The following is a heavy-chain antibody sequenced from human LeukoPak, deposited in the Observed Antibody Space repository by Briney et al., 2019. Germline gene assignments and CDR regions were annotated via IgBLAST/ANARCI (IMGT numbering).Heavy chain of an antibody. CDR2: IIPIFGTA. J-gene: IGHJ6*03. V-gene: IGHV1-69*05. CDR1: GGTFISYA. Sequence: GASVTVSCQASGGTFISYAISWVRQAPGQGLEWMGRIIPIFGTANYAQKFQGRVTITTDESTSTAYMELSSLRSEDTAVYYCASALYYDILTGYTGGYYYYMDVWGKGTTVTVSS. D-gene: IGHD3-9*01. CDR3: ASALYYDILTGYTGGYYYYMDV.